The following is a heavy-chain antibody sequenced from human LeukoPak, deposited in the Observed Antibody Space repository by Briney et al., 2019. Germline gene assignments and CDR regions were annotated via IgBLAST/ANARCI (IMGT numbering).Heavy chain of an antibody. V-gene: IGHV4-4*07. CDR1: GVSVTNYY. CDR2: NYPTGDT. Sequence: PSETLSLTCSVSGVSVTNYYWSWVRQPAGKRLEWIGRNYPTGDTIYNPSLTSRVTMSVDMSKNHLSLKLTSVTAADAAVYYCARDLTARGSFDYWGQGILVSVSS. D-gene: IGHD3-16*01. J-gene: IGHJ4*02. CDR3: ARDLTARGSFDY.